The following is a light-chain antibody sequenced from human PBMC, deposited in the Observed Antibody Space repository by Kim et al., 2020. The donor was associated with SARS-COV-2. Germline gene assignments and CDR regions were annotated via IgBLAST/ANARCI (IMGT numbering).Light chain of an antibody. CDR3: HQYGSSPPRT. CDR2: DVA. Sequence: PGERANLSCRASQSVDSGYLAWYQQKPGQAPRLLIYDVAIRATGIPDRFSGSGSGTDFTLTISRLEPEDFAVYYCHQYGSSPPRTFGQGTKVEIK. J-gene: IGKJ1*01. V-gene: IGKV3-20*01. CDR1: QSVDSGY.